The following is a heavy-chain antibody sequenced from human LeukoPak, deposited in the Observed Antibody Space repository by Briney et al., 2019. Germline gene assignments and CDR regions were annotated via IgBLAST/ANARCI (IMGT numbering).Heavy chain of an antibody. V-gene: IGHV3-30*04. CDR1: GFTFSSYA. CDR3: ARDSTVTTDKYYYYMDV. CDR2: ISYDGSNK. Sequence: GGSLRLSCAASGFTFSSYAMHWVRQAPGKGLEWVAVISYDGSNKYYADSVKGRFTISRDNSKNTLYLQMNSLRAEDTAVYYCARDSTVTTDKYYYYMDVWGKGTTVTISS. D-gene: IGHD4-17*01. J-gene: IGHJ6*03.